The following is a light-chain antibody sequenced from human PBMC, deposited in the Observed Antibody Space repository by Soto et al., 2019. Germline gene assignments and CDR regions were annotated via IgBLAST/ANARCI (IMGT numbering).Light chain of an antibody. Sequence: EIVMTQSPATLSVSPGERATLSCRASQSVSSNLAWYQQKPGQAPRLLIYGASTRATGIPARFSGSGSGTEFTLXISXXQSEDFAVXXCQXYNNWPRTFGXGTXVDI. CDR2: GAS. V-gene: IGKV3-15*01. J-gene: IGKJ1*01. CDR1: QSVSSN. CDR3: QXYNNWPRT.